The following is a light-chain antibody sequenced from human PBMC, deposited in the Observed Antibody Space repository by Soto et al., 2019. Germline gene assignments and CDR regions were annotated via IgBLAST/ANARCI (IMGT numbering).Light chain of an antibody. CDR1: QSVRSSN. CDR3: QQYGSSPRT. J-gene: IGKJ1*01. CDR2: GAS. V-gene: IGKV3-20*01. Sequence: EIVLTQSPGTLSLSPGERATLSCRASQSVRSSNLAWYQQKPGQAPRLLIYGASARATGSPDRFSGSGSGTDFTLTISRLEPEDFAVYFCQQYGSSPRTFGPGTKVEFK.